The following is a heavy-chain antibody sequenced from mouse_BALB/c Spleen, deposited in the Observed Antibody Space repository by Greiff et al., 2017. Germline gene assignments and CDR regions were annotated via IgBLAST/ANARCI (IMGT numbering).Heavy chain of an antibody. CDR2: INPNNGGT. J-gene: IGHJ3*01. D-gene: IGHD2-1*01. V-gene: IGHV1-18*01. CDR3: ARGYYGNYESFAY. Sequence: EVKLMESGPELVKPGASVKISCKTSGYTFTEYTMHWVKQSHGKSLEWIGGINPNNGGTSYNQKFKGKATLTVDKSSSTAYMELRSLTSEDSAVYYCARGYYGNYESFAYWGQGTLVTVSA. CDR1: GYTFTEYT.